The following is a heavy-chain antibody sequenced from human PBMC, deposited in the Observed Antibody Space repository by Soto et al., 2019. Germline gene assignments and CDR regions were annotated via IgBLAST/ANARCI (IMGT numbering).Heavy chain of an antibody. CDR2: INAGNGNT. V-gene: IGHV1-3*01. D-gene: IGHD1-26*01. J-gene: IGHJ6*02. Sequence: ASVKVSCKASGGTFSSYAISWVRQAPGQRLEWMGWINAGNGNTKYSQKFQGRVTITRDTSASTAYMELSSLRSEDTAVYYCARVRVVGATGYYYYYGMDVWGQGTTVTVSS. CDR3: ARVRVVGATGYYYYYGMDV. CDR1: GGTFSSYA.